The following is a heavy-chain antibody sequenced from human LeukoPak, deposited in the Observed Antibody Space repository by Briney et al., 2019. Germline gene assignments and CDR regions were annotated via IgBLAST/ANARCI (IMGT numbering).Heavy chain of an antibody. V-gene: IGHV1-24*01. CDR1: GYTLTELS. D-gene: IGHD4-17*01. CDR2: FDPEDGET. J-gene: IGHJ4*02. Sequence: ASVNVSCKVSGYTLTELSMHWVRHAPGTGHELVGGFDPEDGETIYAQKFQGRVSMIEDTSTDTAYMELSSLRSEDTAVYYCATDSGDYVRAFDYWGQGTLVTVSS. CDR3: ATDSGDYVRAFDY.